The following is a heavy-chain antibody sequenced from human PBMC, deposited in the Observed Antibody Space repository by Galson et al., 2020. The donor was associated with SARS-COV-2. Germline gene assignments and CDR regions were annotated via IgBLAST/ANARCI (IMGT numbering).Heavy chain of an antibody. CDR3: ARALRYYYDSSGYNPPDY. D-gene: IGHD3-22*01. Sequence: SETLSLTCTVSGGSISSHYWSWIRQPPGKGLEWIGYIYYSGSTNYNPSLKSRVTISVDTSKNQFSLKLSSVTAADTAVYYCARALRYYYDSSGYNPPDYWGQGTLVTVSS. J-gene: IGHJ4*02. CDR1: GGSISSHY. V-gene: IGHV4-59*11. CDR2: IYYSGST.